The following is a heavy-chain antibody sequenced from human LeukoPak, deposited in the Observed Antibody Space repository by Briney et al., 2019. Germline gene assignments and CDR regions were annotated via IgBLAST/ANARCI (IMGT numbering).Heavy chain of an antibody. CDR1: GFTFSSYT. J-gene: IGHJ3*02. CDR2: INSDGSST. CDR3: ARAGYYYDSSGPHRAFDI. D-gene: IGHD3-22*01. V-gene: IGHV3-74*01. Sequence: GGSLRLSCAASGFTFSSYTLHWVRQAPGKGLVWVSRINSDGSSTSYADSVKGRFTISRDNAKNTLYLQMNSLRAEDTAVYYCARAGYYYDSSGPHRAFDIWGQGTMVTVSS.